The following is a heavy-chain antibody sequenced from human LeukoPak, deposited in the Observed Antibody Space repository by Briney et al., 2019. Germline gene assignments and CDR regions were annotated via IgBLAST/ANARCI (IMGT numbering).Heavy chain of an antibody. CDR1: GFTFSSYS. CDR2: ISNSSVNI. Sequence: PGGSLRLSCAASGFTFSSYSMNWVRQAPGKGLEWVAYISNSSVNIYYADSVKGRFTISRDNAKNSLYLQMNSLRAEDTAVYYCARDPRSTVVTPSPYFDFWGQGTLVSVSS. CDR3: ARDPRSTVVTPSPYFDF. D-gene: IGHD4-23*01. J-gene: IGHJ4*02. V-gene: IGHV3-48*01.